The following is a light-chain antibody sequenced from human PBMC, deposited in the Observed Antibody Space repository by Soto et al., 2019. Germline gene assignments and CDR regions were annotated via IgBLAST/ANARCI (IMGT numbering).Light chain of an antibody. J-gene: IGLJ7*01. CDR2: SDS. CDR3: EAWDDSLNGAV. V-gene: IGLV1-44*01. Sequence: QSVLTQPPSVSGTPGQRVTIYCSGGSSNIGTNSVNWYQQLPGTAPKVLIYSDSQRPSGVPDRFSGSKSGTSASLAISGLQSEDEADYYCEAWDDSLNGAVFGGGTQLTVL. CDR1: SSNIGTNS.